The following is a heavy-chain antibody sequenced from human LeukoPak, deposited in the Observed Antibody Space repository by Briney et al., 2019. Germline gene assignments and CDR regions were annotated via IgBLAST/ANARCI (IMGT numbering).Heavy chain of an antibody. D-gene: IGHD3-22*01. V-gene: IGHV3-21*01. Sequence: GGSLRLSCAASGFTFSSYSMNWVRQAPGKGLEWVSSISSSSSYIYYADSVKGRFTISRDNAKNSLYLQMNRLRAEDTAVYYCAREGDRSGYLGYFDYWGQGTLVTVSS. CDR2: ISSSSSYI. CDR3: AREGDRSGYLGYFDY. J-gene: IGHJ4*02. CDR1: GFTFSSYS.